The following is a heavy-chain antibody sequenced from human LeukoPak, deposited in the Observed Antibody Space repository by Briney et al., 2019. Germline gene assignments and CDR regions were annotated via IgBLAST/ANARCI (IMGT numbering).Heavy chain of an antibody. V-gene: IGHV3-53*01. J-gene: IGHJ1*01. D-gene: IGHD1-26*01. Sequence: GGSLRLSCAASGFTVSNNYMAWVRQAPGKGLEWVSVINSGGSTDYADSAKGRFTVSRDNLKDTLYLQMNSLRVEDTAIYYCGKDPRVGASAAEYFQDWGQGTLVTVSP. CDR2: INSGGST. CDR1: GFTVSNNY. CDR3: GKDPRVGASAAEYFQD.